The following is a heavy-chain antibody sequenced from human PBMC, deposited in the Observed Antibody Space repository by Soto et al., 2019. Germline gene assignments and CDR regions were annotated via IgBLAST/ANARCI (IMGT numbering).Heavy chain of an antibody. Sequence: SETLSLTCSVSGGSIRSYYWTWIRQPPGEGLEWIGYIFHSGTTYYNPSLKSRATISVDTSKNWFSLRLSSVTAADTAVYFCARDRPTYFGSGKGWFDSWGPGTLLTVST. J-gene: IGHJ5*01. D-gene: IGHD3-10*01. CDR3: ARDRPTYFGSGKGWFDS. CDR2: IFHSGTT. CDR1: GGSIRSYY. V-gene: IGHV4-59*01.